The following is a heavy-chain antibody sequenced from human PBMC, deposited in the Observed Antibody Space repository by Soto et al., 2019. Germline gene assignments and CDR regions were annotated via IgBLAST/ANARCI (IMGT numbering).Heavy chain of an antibody. D-gene: IGHD5-18*01. Sequence: NPSETLSLTCTVSGGSISSGDYYWSWIRQPPGKGLEWIGYIYYSGSTYYNPSLKSRVTISVDTSKNQFSLKLSSVTAADTAVYYCARDQGYSYGLYYFDYWGQGTLVTVSS. CDR3: ARDQGYSYGLYYFDY. CDR2: IYYSGST. J-gene: IGHJ4*02. V-gene: IGHV4-30-4*01. CDR1: GGSISSGDYY.